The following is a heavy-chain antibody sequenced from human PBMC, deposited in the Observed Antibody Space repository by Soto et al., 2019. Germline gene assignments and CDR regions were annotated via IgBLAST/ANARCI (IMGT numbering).Heavy chain of an antibody. CDR2: INYDGSTT. V-gene: IGHV3-74*01. CDR3: ARVARGAWGVFDS. J-gene: IGHJ4*02. Sequence: EVQLVESGGGLVQPGESLRLSCAASGFTFSSYWMHWVRQAPGKGLVWVSRINYDGSTTGYADAVKGRFTISRDNAKDTVYLGINSLTAEDTAVYYCARVARGAWGVFDSWGQGTLVTVSS. D-gene: IGHD3-16*01. CDR1: GFTFSSYW.